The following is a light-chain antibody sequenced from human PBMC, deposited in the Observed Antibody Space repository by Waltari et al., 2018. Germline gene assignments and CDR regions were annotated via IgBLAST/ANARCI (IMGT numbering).Light chain of an antibody. CDR3: QHYSSSSWT. Sequence: IVLTQSPGTLSLSPGDRAPLSCRASQSVSSTYLAWYQQKPGQAPRLLMYGASSRATGIPDRFSGSGSGTDFTLTISRLEPEDFAVYYCQHYSSSSWTFGQGTKVEIK. V-gene: IGKV3-20*01. CDR2: GAS. J-gene: IGKJ1*01. CDR1: QSVSSTY.